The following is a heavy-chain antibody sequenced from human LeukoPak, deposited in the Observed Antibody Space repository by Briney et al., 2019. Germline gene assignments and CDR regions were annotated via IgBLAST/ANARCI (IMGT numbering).Heavy chain of an antibody. D-gene: IGHD2-2*01. CDR3: ARVYCSSTSCYANFYYYGMDV. V-gene: IGHV1-18*01. CDR1: GYTFTSYG. Sequence: ASVKVSCKASGYTFTSYGISWVRQAPGQGLEWMGWISAYNGNTNYAQKLQGRVTMTTDTSTSTAYMELRSLRSDDTAVYYCARVYCSSTSCYANFYYYGMDVWGQGTTVTVSS. CDR2: ISAYNGNT. J-gene: IGHJ6*02.